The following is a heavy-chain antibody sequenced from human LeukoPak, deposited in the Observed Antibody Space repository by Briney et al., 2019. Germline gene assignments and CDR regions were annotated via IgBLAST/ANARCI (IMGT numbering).Heavy chain of an antibody. CDR3: ARDPYYYDSSGHDY. J-gene: IGHJ4*02. Sequence: SETLSLTCTVSGGSISSYYWSWIRQPPGKGLEWIGSIYYSGSTYYNPSLKSRVTISVDTSKNQFSLKLSSVTAADTAVYYCARDPYYYDSSGHDYWGQGTLVTVSS. D-gene: IGHD3-22*01. V-gene: IGHV4-59*12. CDR1: GGSISSYY. CDR2: IYYSGST.